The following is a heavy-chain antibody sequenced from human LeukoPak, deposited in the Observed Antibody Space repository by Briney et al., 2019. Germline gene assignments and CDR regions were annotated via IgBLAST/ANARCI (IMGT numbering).Heavy chain of an antibody. D-gene: IGHD3-22*01. CDR2: ISGSGGRT. Sequence: GGSLRLSCAVSGITLSNYGMSWVRQAPGKGLEWVAGISGSGGRTTYADSVKGQFTISRDNPKNTLYLQMNSLRAEDTAVYFCAKRGVVIRVILVGFHKEAYYFDSWGQGALVTVSS. CDR1: GITLSNYG. V-gene: IGHV3-23*01. CDR3: AKRGVVIRVILVGFHKEAYYFDS. J-gene: IGHJ4*02.